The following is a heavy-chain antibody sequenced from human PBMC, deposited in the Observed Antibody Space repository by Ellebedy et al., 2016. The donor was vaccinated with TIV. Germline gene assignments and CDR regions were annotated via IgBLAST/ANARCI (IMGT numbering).Heavy chain of an antibody. Sequence: GESLKISCAGSGFTFDEFGMSWVRQTPGKGLEWVSGINWNGDTTSYGDSVKGRFTISRDNAKNSLYLQMSSQRAEDTTLYYCARGGNAESAVSHWGQGTLVTVSS. V-gene: IGHV3-20*04. CDR1: GFTFDEFG. J-gene: IGHJ4*02. CDR2: INWNGDTT. CDR3: ARGGNAESAVSH. D-gene: IGHD1-14*01.